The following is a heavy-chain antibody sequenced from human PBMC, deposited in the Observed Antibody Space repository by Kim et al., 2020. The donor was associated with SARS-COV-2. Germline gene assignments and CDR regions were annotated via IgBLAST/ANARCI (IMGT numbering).Heavy chain of an antibody. V-gene: IGHV3-23*01. Sequence: YADSVKGRFPISRDHSKNTLYLQMNSLRAEDTAVYYCAKVGFSIAVPYYWGQGTLVTVSS. J-gene: IGHJ4*02. CDR3: AKVGFSIAVPYY. D-gene: IGHD6-19*01.